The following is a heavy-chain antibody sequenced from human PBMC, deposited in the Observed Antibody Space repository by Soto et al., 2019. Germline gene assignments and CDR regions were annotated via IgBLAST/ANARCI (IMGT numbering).Heavy chain of an antibody. D-gene: IGHD3-3*01. CDR1: CGSFIGYY. V-gene: IGHV4-34*01. J-gene: IGHJ5*02. Sequence: NPSETLSLTCAFYCGSFIGYYWSGIRQPPGKGLEWIGEINHSGSTNYNPSLKSRVTISVDTSKNQFSLKLSSVTAADTAVYYCASLPSYLEWHPWFDPWGQGTLVTVS. CDR2: INHSGST. CDR3: ASLPSYLEWHPWFDP.